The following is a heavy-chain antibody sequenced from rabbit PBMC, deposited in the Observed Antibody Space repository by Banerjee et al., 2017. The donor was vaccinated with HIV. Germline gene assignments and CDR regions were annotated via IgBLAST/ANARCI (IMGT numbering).Heavy chain of an antibody. J-gene: IGHJ3*01. CDR2: MNAGTSGGS. CDR3: ARDLAGVIGWNFGL. V-gene: IGHV1S45*01. CDR1: GFSLSSHA. D-gene: IGHD4-1*01. Sequence: QEHLKETGGGLVQPGGSLTLSCKAAGFSLSSHAMNWVRQAPGKGLEWIGIMNAGTSGGSYYARWAKGRFTISKTSSTTVTLQMTSLTAADTATYFCARDLAGVIGWNFGLWGQGTLVTVS.